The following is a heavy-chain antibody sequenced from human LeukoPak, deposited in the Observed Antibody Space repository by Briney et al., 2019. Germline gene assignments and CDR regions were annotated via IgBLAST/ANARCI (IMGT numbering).Heavy chain of an antibody. CDR2: ISSSSSYI. CDR3: ATATLAPDVFDV. Sequence: GGSLRLSCAASGFAFNSYGMNWVRQAPGKGLEWVSSISSSSSYIYYADSVKGRFTISRDNAKNSLYLQVNSLRAEDTAVYYCATATLAPDVFDVWGQGTTLIVSS. J-gene: IGHJ3*01. V-gene: IGHV3-21*01. CDR1: GFAFNSYG. D-gene: IGHD6-6*01.